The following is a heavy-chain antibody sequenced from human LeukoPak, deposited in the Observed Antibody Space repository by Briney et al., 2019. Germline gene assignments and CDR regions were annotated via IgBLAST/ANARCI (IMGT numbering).Heavy chain of an antibody. V-gene: IGHV3-43*02. Sequence: GGSLRLSCAASGFSIDDYAMHWVRQAPGKGLEWVSLISGDGGRTYYADSVKGRFTISRDNSKNSLYLQMNSLRTEDTALYYCGKDREKIYWYFDLWGRGTLVTVSS. CDR3: GKDREKIYWYFDL. J-gene: IGHJ2*01. CDR1: GFSIDDYA. D-gene: IGHD1-26*01. CDR2: ISGDGGRT.